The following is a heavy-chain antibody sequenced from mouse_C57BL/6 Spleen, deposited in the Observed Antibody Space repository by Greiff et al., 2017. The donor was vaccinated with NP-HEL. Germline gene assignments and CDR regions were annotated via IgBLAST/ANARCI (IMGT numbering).Heavy chain of an antibody. CDR1: GFTFSSYA. CDR3: TRDRGLYYFDY. Sequence: LMESGEGLVKPGGSLKLSCAASGFTFSSYAMSWVRQTPEKRLEWVAYISSGGDYIYYADTVKGRFTISRDNARNTLYLQMSSLKSEDTAMYYCTRDRGLYYFDYWGQGTTLTVSS. J-gene: IGHJ2*01. V-gene: IGHV5-9-1*02. CDR2: ISSGGDYI. D-gene: IGHD1-1*02.